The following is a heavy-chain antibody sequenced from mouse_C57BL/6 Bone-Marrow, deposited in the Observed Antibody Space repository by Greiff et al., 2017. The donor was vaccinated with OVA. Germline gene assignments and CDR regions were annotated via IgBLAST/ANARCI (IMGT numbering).Heavy chain of an antibody. J-gene: IGHJ3*01. CDR3: ARGAYDSNYAWFAY. D-gene: IGHD2-5*01. Sequence: QVQLQQPGAELVMPGASVKLSCKASGYTFTSYWMHWVKQRPGQGLEWIGEIDPSDSYTNYNQKFKGKSTLTVDKSSSTAYMQLSSLTSEDAAVYYCARGAYDSNYAWFAYWGQGTLVTVSA. CDR2: IDPSDSYT. CDR1: GYTFTSYW. V-gene: IGHV1-69*01.